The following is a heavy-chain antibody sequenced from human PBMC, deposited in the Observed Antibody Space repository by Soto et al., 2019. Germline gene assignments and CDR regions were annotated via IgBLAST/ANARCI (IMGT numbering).Heavy chain of an antibody. CDR3: ARYLHHDYDDYPHYYYGMDF. CDR2: IIPIFGTA. Sequence: QVQLVQSGAEVKKPGSSVKVSCMASGGTFSSYAISWVRQAPGQGLEWMGGIIPIFGTANYAQKFQGRVTITADKSTSTAYIELSSLRSEDTAVYYCARYLHHDYDDYPHYYYGMDFWGQGTSVTVSS. D-gene: IGHD4-17*01. CDR1: GGTFSSYA. V-gene: IGHV1-69*06. J-gene: IGHJ6*02.